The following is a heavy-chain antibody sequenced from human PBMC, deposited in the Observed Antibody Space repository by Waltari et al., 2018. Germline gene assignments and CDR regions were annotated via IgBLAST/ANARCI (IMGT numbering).Heavy chain of an antibody. D-gene: IGHD3-3*01. V-gene: IGHV1-69*02. CDR3: ARGGAYDFWSGYYFDY. CDR1: GGTFSSYT. J-gene: IGHJ4*02. Sequence: QVQLVQSGAEVKKPGSSVKVSCKASGGTFSSYTISWVRQAPGQGLEWMGRIIPSRGIANYAQKFQGRGTITADKSTSTAYMELSSLRSEDTAVYYCARGGAYDFWSGYYFDYWGQGTLVTVSS. CDR2: IIPSRGIA.